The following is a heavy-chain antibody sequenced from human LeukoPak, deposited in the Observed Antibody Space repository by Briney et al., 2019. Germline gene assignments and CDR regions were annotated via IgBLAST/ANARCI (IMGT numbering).Heavy chain of an antibody. J-gene: IGHJ4*02. V-gene: IGHV3-23*01. CDR1: GFIFSSYA. CDR3: ARSLKYNLVGFDY. CDR2: IGTGGDT. Sequence: PGGSLRLSCVASGFIFSSYAMSWVRQAPGKGLEWVSFIGTGGDTNYADSVKGRFTISRDNSKNTVYLQMSSLRAEDTALYSCARSLKYNLVGFDYWGQGTLVTVSS. D-gene: IGHD1-1*01.